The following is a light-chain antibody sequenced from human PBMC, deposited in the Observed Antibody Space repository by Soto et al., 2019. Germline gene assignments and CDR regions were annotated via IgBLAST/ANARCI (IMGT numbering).Light chain of an antibody. Sequence: DIVMTQSPLSLPVTPGEPASISCRSSQSLLHSDGYNYLDWYLQKPGQSPQVLIYFGFNRASGVPDSVSGSGSGTDFTLRISRVEAEDVGIYYCMQALQTPYTFGQGTQVEIK. V-gene: IGKV2-28*01. CDR3: MQALQTPYT. CDR1: QSLLHSDGYNY. J-gene: IGKJ2*01. CDR2: FGF.